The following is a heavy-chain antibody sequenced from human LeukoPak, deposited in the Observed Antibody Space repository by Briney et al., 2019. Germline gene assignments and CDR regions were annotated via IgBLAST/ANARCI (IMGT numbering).Heavy chain of an antibody. CDR2: ISSSSSYI. CDR1: GFTFSSYS. V-gene: IGHV3-21*01. J-gene: IGHJ3*02. D-gene: IGHD3-22*01. Sequence: KPGGSLRLSCAASGFTFSSYSMNWVRQAPGKRLEWVSSISSSSSYIYYADSVKGRFTISRDNAKNSLYLQMNSLRAEDTAVYYCAKPYYYDSSGYGDAFDIWGQGTMVTVSS. CDR3: AKPYYYDSSGYGDAFDI.